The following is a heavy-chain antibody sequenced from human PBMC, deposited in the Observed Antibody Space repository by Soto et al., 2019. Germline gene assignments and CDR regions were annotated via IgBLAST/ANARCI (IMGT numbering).Heavy chain of an antibody. D-gene: IGHD3-22*01. V-gene: IGHV3-21*02. CDR1: GFTFSSYS. Sequence: EVQLVESGGGLVKPGGSLRLSCAASGFTFSSYSMNWVRQAPGKGLEWVSSITGSSSYIYYADSVKGRFTISRDNAKNSLYLQMNCLRAEDTAVYYCARDVYYYDSSAYWAYWGQGTLVTVSS. CDR3: ARDVYYYDSSAYWAY. J-gene: IGHJ4*02. CDR2: ITGSSSYI.